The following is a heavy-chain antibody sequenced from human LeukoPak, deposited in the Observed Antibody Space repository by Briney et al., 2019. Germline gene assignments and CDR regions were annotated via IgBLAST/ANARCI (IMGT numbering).Heavy chain of an antibody. V-gene: IGHV1-24*01. J-gene: IGHJ6*02. D-gene: IGHD6-19*01. Sequence: RASVKVPCKVSGYTLTELSMHWVRQAPGKGLEWMGGFDPEDGETIYAQKFQGRVTMTEDTSTDTAYMELSSLRSEDTAVYYCATRAGYYYYYGMDVWGQGTTVTVSS. CDR2: FDPEDGET. CDR1: GYTLTELS. CDR3: ATRAGYYYYYGMDV.